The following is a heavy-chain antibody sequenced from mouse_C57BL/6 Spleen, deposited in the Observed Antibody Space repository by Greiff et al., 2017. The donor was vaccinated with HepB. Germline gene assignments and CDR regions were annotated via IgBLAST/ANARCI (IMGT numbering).Heavy chain of an antibody. D-gene: IGHD1-1*01. Sequence: EVQGVESGPELVKPGASVKIPCKASGYTFTDYNMDWVTQSHGKSLEWIGDINPNNGGTIYNQKFKGKATLTVDKSSSTAYMELRSLTSEDTAVYYCARGMNYYGSSPFFDYWGQGTTLTVSS. J-gene: IGHJ2*01. CDR2: INPNNGGT. CDR1: GYTFTDYN. V-gene: IGHV1-18*01. CDR3: ARGMNYYGSSPFFDY.